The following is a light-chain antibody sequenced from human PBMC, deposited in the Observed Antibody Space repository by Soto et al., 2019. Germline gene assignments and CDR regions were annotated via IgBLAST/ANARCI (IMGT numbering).Light chain of an antibody. Sequence: EIVLTQSPATLSLSPGEGATLSCRASQSASSYLAWYQQKPGQAPRLLIYGASNRATGIPARFSGSGSGTDFTLTISSLEPEDFAVYYCQQRINWPITFGQGTRLEIK. CDR1: QSASSY. V-gene: IGKV3-11*01. CDR2: GAS. CDR3: QQRINWPIT. J-gene: IGKJ5*01.